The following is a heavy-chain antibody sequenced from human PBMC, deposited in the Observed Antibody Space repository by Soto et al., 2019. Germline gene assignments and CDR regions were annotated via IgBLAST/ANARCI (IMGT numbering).Heavy chain of an antibody. Sequence: GGSLRLSCAASGFTFSSYAMSWVRQAPGKGLEWVSAISGSGGSTYYPDSVKGGFTISRDNSKNKLYLQMNSLRAEDTAVYYCAKDAPIAVDLKPHYYFDYWGQGTLVTVSS. CDR2: ISGSGGST. CDR3: AKDAPIAVDLKPHYYFDY. D-gene: IGHD6-19*01. V-gene: IGHV3-23*01. J-gene: IGHJ4*02. CDR1: GFTFSSYA.